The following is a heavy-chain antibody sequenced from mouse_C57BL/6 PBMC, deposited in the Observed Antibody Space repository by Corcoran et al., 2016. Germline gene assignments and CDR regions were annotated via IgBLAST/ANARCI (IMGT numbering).Heavy chain of an antibody. J-gene: IGHJ2*01. CDR2: IYPGSGNT. CDR3: ARGRLWDGYYDY. V-gene: IGHV1-76*01. D-gene: IGHD1-1*02. Sequence: QVQLKQSGAELVRPGASVKLSCKASGYTFTDYYINWVKQRPGQGLEWIARIYPGSGNTYYNEKFKGKATLTAEKSSSTAYMQLSSLTSEDSAVYFCARGRLWDGYYDYWGQGTTLTVSS. CDR1: GYTFTDYY.